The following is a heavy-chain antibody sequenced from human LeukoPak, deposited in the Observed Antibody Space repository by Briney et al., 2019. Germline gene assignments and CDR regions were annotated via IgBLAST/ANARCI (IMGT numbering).Heavy chain of an antibody. D-gene: IGHD3-22*01. Sequence: PGGSLRLSCAASGFTFSSYGMHWVRQAPGKGLEWVAVISYDGSNKYCADSVKGRFTISRDNSKSTLYLQMNSLRAEDTAVYYCAKEDYDSSGYPDRFDYWGQGTLVTVSS. V-gene: IGHV3-30*18. CDR1: GFTFSSYG. J-gene: IGHJ4*02. CDR3: AKEDYDSSGYPDRFDY. CDR2: ISYDGSNK.